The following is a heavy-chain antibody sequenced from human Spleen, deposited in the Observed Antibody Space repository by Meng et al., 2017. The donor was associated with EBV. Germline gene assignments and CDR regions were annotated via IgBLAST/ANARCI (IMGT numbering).Heavy chain of an antibody. J-gene: IGHJ5*02. CDR2: INHSGST. D-gene: IGHD2-2*03. CDR3: ARGRLDIVVVPAAAGNWFDP. CDR1: DGSFSGYY. V-gene: IGHV4-34*01. Sequence: QVQLHQWGLGLVKPSETRSLTCGVYDGSFSGYYWSWIRQPPGKGLEWIGEINHSGSTNYNPSLKSRVTISVDTSKNQFSLKLSFVTAADTAVYYCARGRLDIVVVPAAAGNWFDPWGQGTMVTVS.